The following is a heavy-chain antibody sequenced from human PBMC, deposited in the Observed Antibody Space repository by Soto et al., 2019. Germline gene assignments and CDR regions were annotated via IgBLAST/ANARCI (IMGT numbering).Heavy chain of an antibody. CDR1: GYTFTGYY. Sequence: QVQLVQSGAEVKKPGAPVKVSCKASGYTFTGYYMHWVRQAPGQGLEWMGWISPNSGGTNYAQKFQGRVTMTRDTTISTAYMELSRLRSDDTAVYYCAKDWRGYSSNYYGMDVWGQGTTVTVSS. CDR2: ISPNSGGT. CDR3: AKDWRGYSSNYYGMDV. D-gene: IGHD6-19*01. J-gene: IGHJ6*02. V-gene: IGHV1-2*02.